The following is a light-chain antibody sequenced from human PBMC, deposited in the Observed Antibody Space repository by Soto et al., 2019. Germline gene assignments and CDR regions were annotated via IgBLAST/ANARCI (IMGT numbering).Light chain of an antibody. CDR3: QQSYSNVALT. V-gene: IGKV1-39*01. Sequence: DIQMTQSPSSLSASVGDRVTITCRASQYISSYLNWYQQKPGKAPKVLIYAASTLQSGVPSRFSGSGSGTDFTLTISNLQPEGFGTYYCQQSYSNVALTFGGGTKVEIK. CDR1: QYISSY. CDR2: AAS. J-gene: IGKJ4*01.